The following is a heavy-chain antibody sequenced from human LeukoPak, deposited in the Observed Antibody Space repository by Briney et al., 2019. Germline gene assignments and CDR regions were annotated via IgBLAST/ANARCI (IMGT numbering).Heavy chain of an antibody. CDR3: AKDLHYHVAMDV. Sequence: GGSLRLSCAASGFTFSSYGMHWVRQAPGKGLEWVAVISYDGSNTYYADSVKGRFTISRDNSKNTLFLQMSSLRAEDTALYYCAKDLHYHVAMDVWGQGTTVTVSS. CDR2: ISYDGSNT. CDR1: GFTFSSYG. J-gene: IGHJ6*02. D-gene: IGHD3-10*02. V-gene: IGHV3-30*18.